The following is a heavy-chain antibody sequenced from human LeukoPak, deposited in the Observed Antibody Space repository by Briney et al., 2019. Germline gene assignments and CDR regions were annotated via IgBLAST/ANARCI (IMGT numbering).Heavy chain of an antibody. V-gene: IGHV3-53*01. D-gene: IGHD6-13*01. CDR3: ARGSSPPAAYFDY. CDR2: IYSGGST. CDR1: GFTVSSNY. J-gene: IGHJ4*02. Sequence: GGSLRLSCAASGFTVSSNYMSWVRQAPGKGLEWVSVIYSGGSTYYADSVKGRFTISRDNSKNTLCLQMNSLRAEDTAVYYCARGSSPPAAYFDYWGQGTLVTVSS.